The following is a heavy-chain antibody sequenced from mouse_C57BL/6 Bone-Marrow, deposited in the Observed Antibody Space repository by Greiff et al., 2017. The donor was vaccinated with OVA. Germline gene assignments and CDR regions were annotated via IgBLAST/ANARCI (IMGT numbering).Heavy chain of an antibody. CDR1: GFTFSDYY. CDR2: ISNGGGST. CDR3: ARTTVAYAMDY. J-gene: IGHJ4*01. Sequence: MLVESGGGLVQPGGSLKLSCAASGFTFSDYYMYWVRQTPEKRLEWVAYISNGGGSTYYPDTVKGRFTISRDNAKNTLYLQMSRLKSEDTAMYYCARTTVAYAMDYWGQGTSVTVSS. V-gene: IGHV5-12*01. D-gene: IGHD1-1*01.